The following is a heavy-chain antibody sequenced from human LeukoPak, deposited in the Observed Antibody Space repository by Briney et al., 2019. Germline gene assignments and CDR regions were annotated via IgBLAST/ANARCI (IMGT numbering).Heavy chain of an antibody. CDR3: ARNGDYYEKSGYYYLFDF. Sequence: SETLSLTCTVSGASISSITYYWGWIRQPPGKGLEWIGSIYYSGSTYYTTSLKSRVTISIDTSNNQFSLKLTSVTAADTAVYYCARNGDYYEKSGYYYLFDFWGQGTLVTVSS. D-gene: IGHD3-22*01. V-gene: IGHV4-39*01. CDR1: GASISSITYY. J-gene: IGHJ4*02. CDR2: IYYSGST.